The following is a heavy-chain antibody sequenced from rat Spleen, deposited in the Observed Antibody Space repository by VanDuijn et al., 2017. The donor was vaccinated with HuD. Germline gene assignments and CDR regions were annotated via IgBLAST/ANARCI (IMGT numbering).Heavy chain of an antibody. Sequence: EVQLVESGGGLVQPGRSLKLSCKASGFTYGDYGMHWVRQTPTKGLEWVASISNGGGNTYYRDSVKGRFTVSRDNAKNTLYLQMDSLRSEDTATYYCARGELDYWGQGVMVTVSS. V-gene: IGHV5S13*01. CDR3: ARGELDY. J-gene: IGHJ2*01. CDR2: ISNGGGNT. CDR1: GFTYGDYG. D-gene: IGHD5-1*01.